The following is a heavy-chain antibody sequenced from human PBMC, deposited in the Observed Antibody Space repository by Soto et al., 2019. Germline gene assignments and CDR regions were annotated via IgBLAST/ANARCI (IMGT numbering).Heavy chain of an antibody. CDR1: GFTFSSYW. CDR2: IKHDGSEK. Sequence: PGGSLRLSCTASGFTFSSYWMSWVRQAPGKGLEWVANIKHDGSEKNYVDSVKGRFTISTDNAKNSVFLQMNSLRAEDTAVYYCARQGGRRTYYYYGMDVWGQGTTVTVSS. V-gene: IGHV3-7*01. D-gene: IGHD3-16*01. CDR3: ARQGGRRTYYYYGMDV. J-gene: IGHJ6*02.